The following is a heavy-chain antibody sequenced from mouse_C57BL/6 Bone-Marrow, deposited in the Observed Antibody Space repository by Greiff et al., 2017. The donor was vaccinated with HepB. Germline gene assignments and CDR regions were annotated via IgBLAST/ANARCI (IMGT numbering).Heavy chain of an antibody. V-gene: IGHV1-59*01. Sequence: QVQLQRPGAELVRPGTSVKLSCKASGYTFTSYWMHWVKQRPGQGLEWIGVIDPSDSYTNYNQKFKGKATLTVDTSPSTAYMQLSSLTSEDSAVYYWARGGQLRPIFDYWGQGTTLTVSS. D-gene: IGHD3-2*02. CDR3: ARGGQLRPIFDY. CDR2: IDPSDSYT. J-gene: IGHJ2*01. CDR1: GYTFTSYW.